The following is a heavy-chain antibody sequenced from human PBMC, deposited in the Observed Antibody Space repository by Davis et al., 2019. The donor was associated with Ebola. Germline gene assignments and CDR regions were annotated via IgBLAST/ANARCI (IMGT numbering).Heavy chain of an antibody. CDR1: GFTFSSYG. D-gene: IGHD3-3*01. Sequence: GESLKISCAASGFTFSSYGMHWVRQAPGKGLEWVAVIWYDGSDKYYADSVKGRFTISRDNSKNTLYLQMNSLRAEDTAVYYWARVGPSGYSPGYMDVWGKGTTVTVSS. CDR3: ARVGPSGYSPGYMDV. CDR2: IWYDGSDK. V-gene: IGHV3-33*01. J-gene: IGHJ6*03.